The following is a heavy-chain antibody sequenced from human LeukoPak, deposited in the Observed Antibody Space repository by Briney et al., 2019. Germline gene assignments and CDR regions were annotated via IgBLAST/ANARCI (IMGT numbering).Heavy chain of an antibody. D-gene: IGHD3-16*02. CDR2: ISYSGST. V-gene: IGHV4-59*01. CDR1: GSSISSYY. J-gene: IGHJ4*02. CDR3: ARYIWGSYPTFEDY. Sequence: SETLSLTCTVSGSSISSYYWSWIRQPPGKGLEWIGYISYSGSTNYNPSLKSRVTISVDTSKNPLSLKLNSVTAADTAVYYCARYIWGSYPTFEDYWGQGSLVTVSS.